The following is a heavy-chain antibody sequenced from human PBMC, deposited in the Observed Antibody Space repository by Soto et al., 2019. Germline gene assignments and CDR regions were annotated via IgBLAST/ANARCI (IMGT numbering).Heavy chain of an antibody. CDR1: GYTFTGYY. CDR3: ARQVVGNYYGRDV. D-gene: IGHD2-15*01. Sequence: QVQLVQSGAEVKKPGASVKVPCKASGYTFTGYYIHWVRQAPGQGLEWMGWVNPNSGGTNYAQKIQGWDNMTRRTSIGTAYMERSRLRSDDTAVYYGARQVVGNYYGRDVWGQGTTVTVSS. J-gene: IGHJ6*02. V-gene: IGHV1-2*04. CDR2: VNPNSGGT.